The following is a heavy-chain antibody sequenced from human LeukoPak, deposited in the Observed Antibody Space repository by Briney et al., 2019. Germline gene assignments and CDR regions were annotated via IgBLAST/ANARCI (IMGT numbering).Heavy chain of an antibody. J-gene: IGHJ4*02. CDR3: ARQTRLWFGELSQYDY. CDR1: GGSFSGYY. V-gene: IGHV4-34*01. Sequence: SETRSLTCAVYGGSFSGYYWSWIRQPPGKGLEWIGEINHSGSTNYNPSLKSRVTISVDTSKNQFSLKLSSVTAADTAVYYCARQTRLWFGELSQYDYWGQGTLVTVSS. CDR2: INHSGST. D-gene: IGHD3-10*01.